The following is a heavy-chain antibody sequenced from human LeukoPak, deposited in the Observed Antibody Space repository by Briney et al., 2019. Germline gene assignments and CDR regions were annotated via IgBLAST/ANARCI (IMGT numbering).Heavy chain of an antibody. J-gene: IGHJ4*02. CDR1: GGSISSYY. CDR2: INHSGST. D-gene: IGHD2-15*01. CDR3: ARGHRTPNKRYCSGGSCYDRIFDY. V-gene: IGHV4-34*01. Sequence: SETLSLTCTVSGGSISSYYWSWIRQPPGKGLEWIGEINHSGSTNYNPSLKSRVTISVDTSKNQFSLKLSSVTAADTAVYYCARGHRTPNKRYCSGGSCYDRIFDYWGQGTLVTVSS.